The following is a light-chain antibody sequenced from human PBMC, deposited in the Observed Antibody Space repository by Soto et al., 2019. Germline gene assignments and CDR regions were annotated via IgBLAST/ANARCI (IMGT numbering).Light chain of an antibody. CDR1: QSVSSN. V-gene: IGKV3-15*01. Sequence: EIVMPQSPATLSVSPGERATLSCRASQSVSSNLAWYQQKPGQAPRLLIYGASTRATGIPARFSGSGSGTEFTLTISSLQSEDFAVYYCQQYNNWSPFTFGTGTKVDIK. CDR2: GAS. J-gene: IGKJ3*01. CDR3: QQYNNWSPFT.